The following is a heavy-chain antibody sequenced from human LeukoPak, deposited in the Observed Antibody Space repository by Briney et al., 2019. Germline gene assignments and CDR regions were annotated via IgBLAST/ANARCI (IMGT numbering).Heavy chain of an antibody. CDR3: ARLRRGDAFDI. D-gene: IGHD3-16*01. CDR2: IIPIFGTA. Sequence: ASVKVSCEASGGTFSSYAISWVRQAPGQGLEWMGGIIPIFGTANYAQKFQGRVTITADKSTSTAYMELSSLRSEDTAVYYCARLRRGDAFDIWGQGTMVTVSS. CDR1: GGTFSSYA. V-gene: IGHV1-69*06. J-gene: IGHJ3*02.